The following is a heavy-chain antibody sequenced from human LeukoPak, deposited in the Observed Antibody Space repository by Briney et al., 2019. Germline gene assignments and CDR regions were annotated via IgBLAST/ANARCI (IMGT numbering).Heavy chain of an antibody. CDR1: GGSVSSGSYY. CDR2: IDYSGST. Sequence: PSETLSLTCTVSGGSVSSGSYYWNWIRQPPGKGLEWIGCIDYSGSTHYNPSLKSRVTVSADTSKNQFSLKLTSVTAADTAVYYCARRWYHAYCDYWGQGSLVTVSS. D-gene: IGHD2-15*01. V-gene: IGHV4-61*01. J-gene: IGHJ4*02. CDR3: ARRWYHAYCDY.